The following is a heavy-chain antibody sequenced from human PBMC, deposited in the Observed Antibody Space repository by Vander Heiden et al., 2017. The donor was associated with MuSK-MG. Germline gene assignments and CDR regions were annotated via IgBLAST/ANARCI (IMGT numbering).Heavy chain of an antibody. CDR2: ISAYNGNT. CDR3: ARDGDLYYDFWSGYRFQKIHFDY. J-gene: IGHJ4*02. CDR1: GYTFTSYG. D-gene: IGHD3-3*01. Sequence: QVQLVQSGAEVKKPGASVKVSCNASGYTFTSYGISWVRQAPGQGLEWMGWISAYNGNTNYAQKLQGRVTMTTDTSTSTAYMELRSLRSDDTAVYYCARDGDLYYDFWSGYRFQKIHFDYWGQGTLVTVSS. V-gene: IGHV1-18*01.